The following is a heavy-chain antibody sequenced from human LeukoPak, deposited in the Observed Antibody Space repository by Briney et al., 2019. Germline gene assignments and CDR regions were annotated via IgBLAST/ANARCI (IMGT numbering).Heavy chain of an antibody. Sequence: GRSLRLSCAASGFTFSSYAMHWVRQAPGKGLEWVSGISGSGGSTDYADSVKGRFTISRDNSKSTLYLQMNSLRAEDTAVYYCAKGPYDSSGNYPYAEYFQHWGQGTLVTVSS. CDR1: GFTFSSYA. CDR3: AKGPYDSSGNYPYAEYFQH. V-gene: IGHV3-23*01. D-gene: IGHD3-22*01. CDR2: ISGSGGST. J-gene: IGHJ1*01.